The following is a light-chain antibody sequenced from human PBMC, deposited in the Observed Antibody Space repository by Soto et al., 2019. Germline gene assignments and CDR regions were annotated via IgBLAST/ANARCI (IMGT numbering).Light chain of an antibody. Sequence: QSALTQPASVSGSPGQSITISCTGTSSDVGGYSYVSWYQQHPGKAPKLMIYDVSNRPSGVSNRFSGSKSGNTASLTISGLQAEDEADYYCSSYTSSSTLGVFGTGTQVTV. CDR3: SSYTSSSTLGV. CDR2: DVS. V-gene: IGLV2-14*01. CDR1: SSDVGGYSY. J-gene: IGLJ1*01.